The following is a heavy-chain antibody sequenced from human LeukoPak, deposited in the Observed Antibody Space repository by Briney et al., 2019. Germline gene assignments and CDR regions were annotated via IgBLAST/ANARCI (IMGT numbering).Heavy chain of an antibody. CDR1: GGSFSGYY. CDR2: INHSGST. Sequence: SETLSLTCAVYGGSFSGYYWSWIRQPPGKWLEWIGEINHSGSTNYNPSLKSRVTISVDTSKNQFSLKLSSVAAADTAVYYCAELERDYWGQGTLVTVSS. CDR3: AELERDY. D-gene: IGHD6-13*01. J-gene: IGHJ4*02. V-gene: IGHV4-34*01.